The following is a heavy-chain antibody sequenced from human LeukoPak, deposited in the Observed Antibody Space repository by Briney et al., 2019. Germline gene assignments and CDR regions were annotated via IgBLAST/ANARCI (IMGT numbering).Heavy chain of an antibody. CDR3: VRDSSTPDY. Sequence: PGGSLRLSCAPSGFTSTSYWLSWVRPAPGKGRAWVAHINQDGREKQYVDSVKGGFTISRDNARNSLHLQMNSLRAEDTAVYYCVRDSSTPDYWGQGTLVTVSS. D-gene: IGHD3-10*01. J-gene: IGHJ4*02. CDR1: GFTSTSYW. V-gene: IGHV3-7*01. CDR2: INQDGREK.